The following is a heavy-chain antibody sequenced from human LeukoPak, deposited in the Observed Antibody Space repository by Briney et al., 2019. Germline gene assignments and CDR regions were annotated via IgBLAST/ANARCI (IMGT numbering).Heavy chain of an antibody. J-gene: IGHJ4*02. V-gene: IGHV3-48*03. D-gene: IGHD6-19*01. CDR2: ISSSGSTI. CDR3: ARLYSSGWYDFDY. CDR1: GFTFSSYE. Sequence: PGGSLRLSCAASGFTFSSYEMNWVRQAPGKGLEWVSYISSSGSTIYYADSVKGRFTISRDNAKNSLYLQMNSLRAEETAVYYCARLYSSGWYDFDYWGQGTPVTVSS.